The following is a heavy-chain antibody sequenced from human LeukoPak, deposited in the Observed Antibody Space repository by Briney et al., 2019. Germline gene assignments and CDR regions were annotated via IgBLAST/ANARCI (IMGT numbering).Heavy chain of an antibody. CDR3: AKIPYGDYLLDYYHYMDV. CDR1: GFPFRSYA. Sequence: GGSLRLSCAASGFPFRSYAMHWVRQAPGKGLEWVAFIRYDGSYKHYGDSVKGRFTISRDNSKNTPYLQMNSLRAEDTAVYYCAKIPYGDYLLDYYHYMDVGGKGTTVTISS. J-gene: IGHJ6*03. CDR2: IRYDGSYK. D-gene: IGHD4-17*01. V-gene: IGHV3-30*02.